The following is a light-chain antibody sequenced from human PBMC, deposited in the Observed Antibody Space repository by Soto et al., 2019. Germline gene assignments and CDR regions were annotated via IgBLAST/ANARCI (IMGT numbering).Light chain of an antibody. Sequence: DIQMTRSPSTLSASIGDRVTITCRASQKISTWLAWYQQKPGKAPKLLINQASSLESGVPSRFSGSGSETEFTLTISSLQPDDFGTHFCQQYNSYSWTFGQGTK. J-gene: IGKJ1*01. CDR3: QQYNSYSWT. V-gene: IGKV1-5*03. CDR2: QAS. CDR1: QKISTW.